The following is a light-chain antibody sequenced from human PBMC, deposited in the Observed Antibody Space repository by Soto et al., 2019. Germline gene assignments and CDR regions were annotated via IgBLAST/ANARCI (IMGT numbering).Light chain of an antibody. Sequence: QSVLTQPASVSGSPGQSITISCTGTSSDVGGYRYVSWFQHHPGKAPKVIIYEVSNRASGVSNRFSGSKSGNTAFLTISGLQAEDEADYYCNSYTSSSAPYVFGTGTRSPS. CDR3: NSYTSSSAPYV. CDR1: SSDVGGYRY. CDR2: EVS. J-gene: IGLJ1*01. V-gene: IGLV2-14*01.